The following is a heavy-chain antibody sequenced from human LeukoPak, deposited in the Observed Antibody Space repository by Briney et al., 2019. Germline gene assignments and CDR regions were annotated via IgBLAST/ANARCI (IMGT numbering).Heavy chain of an antibody. CDR2: ISDGSHDT. D-gene: IGHD5-12*01. CDR3: ARDSGYETAGY. CDR1: GFTLSSYY. J-gene: IGHJ4*02. V-gene: IGHV3-21*01. Sequence: GGSLRLSCAGSGFTLSSYYMNWVRQAPGKGLEWVSSISDGSHDTYYADSVKGRFTISRDNAKNSLYLQMSSLRVEDTAVYYCARDSGYETAGYWGQGTLVTVSS.